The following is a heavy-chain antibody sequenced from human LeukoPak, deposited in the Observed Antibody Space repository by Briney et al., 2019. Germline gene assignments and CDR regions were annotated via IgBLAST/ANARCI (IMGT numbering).Heavy chain of an antibody. Sequence: GASEKVSCKASGYTFTSYYMHWVRHAPRQGLEWMVIINPSGGSTSYAQKFQGRVTMTRDTSTSTVYMELSSLRSEDTAVYYCARDLEGSSFTWIESSTPHAFDYWGQGTLVTVSS. J-gene: IGHJ4*02. D-gene: IGHD5-12*01. CDR3: ARDLEGSSFTWIESSTPHAFDY. CDR1: GYTFTSYY. CDR2: INPSGGST. V-gene: IGHV1-46*01.